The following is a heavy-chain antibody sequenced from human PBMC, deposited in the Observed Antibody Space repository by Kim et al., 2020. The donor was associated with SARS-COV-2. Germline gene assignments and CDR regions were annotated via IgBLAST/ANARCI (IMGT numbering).Heavy chain of an antibody. Sequence: SVKVSCKASGGTFSSYAISWVRQAPGQGLEWMGGIIPIFGTANYAQKFQGRVTITADESTSTAYMELSSLRSEDTAVYYCARRGNYDILTGQPNLGNPDVGDAFDIWGQGTMVTVSS. CDR2: IIPIFGTA. J-gene: IGHJ3*02. D-gene: IGHD3-9*01. CDR1: GGTFSSYA. CDR3: ARRGNYDILTGQPNLGNPDVGDAFDI. V-gene: IGHV1-69*13.